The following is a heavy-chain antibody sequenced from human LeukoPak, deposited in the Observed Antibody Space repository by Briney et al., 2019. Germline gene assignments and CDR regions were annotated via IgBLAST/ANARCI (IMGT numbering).Heavy chain of an antibody. CDR1: GHTLTELS. D-gene: IGHD1-26*01. CDR3: ATSYLGGAPPFDP. J-gene: IGHJ5*02. CDR2: FDPEDGET. Sequence: ASVKVSCKVSGHTLTELSMHWVRQAPGKGLEWMGGFDPEDGETIYAQKFQGRVTMTEDTSTDTAYMELSSLRSEDTAVYYCATSYLGGAPPFDPWGQGTLVTVSS. V-gene: IGHV1-24*01.